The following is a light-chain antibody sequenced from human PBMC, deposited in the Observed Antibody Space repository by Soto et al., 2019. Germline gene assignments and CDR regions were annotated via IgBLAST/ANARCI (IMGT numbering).Light chain of an antibody. CDR2: GAS. CDR3: QQYGISPLT. J-gene: IGKJ4*01. Sequence: PGDRATLSCRASQSVYSSSYLAWYQQKPGQAPRLLIYGASTRATGIPDRFSGSGSGTDFTLTISRLEPEDFAVYYCQQYGISPLTFGGGTKVEIK. CDR1: QSVYSSSY. V-gene: IGKV3-20*01.